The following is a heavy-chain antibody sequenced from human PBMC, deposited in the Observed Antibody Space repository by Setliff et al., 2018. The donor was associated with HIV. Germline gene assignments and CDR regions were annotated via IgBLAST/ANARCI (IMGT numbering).Heavy chain of an antibody. CDR1: GFIFSKYS. Sequence: KTGGSLRLSCAASGFIFSKYSLSWVRQTPGKGLEWVSSLSGSSSYWKYADSVKGRFTISRDNAKNSLYLQMSSLRAEDTAVYYCAREDQRVTSVDYWGQGTPVTVSS. V-gene: IGHV3-21*01. J-gene: IGHJ4*02. D-gene: IGHD2-2*01. CDR3: AREDQRVTSVDY. CDR2: LSGSSSYW.